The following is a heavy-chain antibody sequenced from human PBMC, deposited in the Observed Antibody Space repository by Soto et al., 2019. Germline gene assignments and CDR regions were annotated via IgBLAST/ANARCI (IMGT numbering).Heavy chain of an antibody. Sequence: QLQLQESGPGLVKPSETLSLICTVSGGSISSTSHYWGWIRQPPGKGLEWIGNIYYGGSTYYNPSLKSRVTIAVDTAKNQCARKLSSVTAADTAGYYCARRMVLSPYYFDYWGQGTLVTVSS. CDR1: GGSISSTSHY. D-gene: IGHD3-10*01. CDR2: IYYGGST. J-gene: IGHJ4*02. CDR3: ARRMVLSPYYFDY. V-gene: IGHV4-39*01.